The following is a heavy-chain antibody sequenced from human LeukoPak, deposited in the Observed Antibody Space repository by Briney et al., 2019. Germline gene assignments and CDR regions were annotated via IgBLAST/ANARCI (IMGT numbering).Heavy chain of an antibody. CDR1: GYSFTSYW. D-gene: IGHD2-21*01. CDR2: INPSDSDT. J-gene: IGHJ4*02. Sequence: GESLKISCKGSGYSFTSYWIGWVRQMPGKGLEWMGIINPSDSDTRYSPSFQGQVTISVDKSIGTAYLQWSSLKASDTAMYYCARQGIAVTLDYWGQGTLVTVSS. V-gene: IGHV5-51*01. CDR3: ARQGIAVTLDY.